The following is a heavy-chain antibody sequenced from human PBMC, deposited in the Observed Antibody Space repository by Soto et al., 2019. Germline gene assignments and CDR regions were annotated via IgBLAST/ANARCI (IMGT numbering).Heavy chain of an antibody. J-gene: IGHJ1*01. CDR3: ARETGYDSSGYYQFQYFQH. V-gene: IGHV3-53*01. Sequence: GGSLRLSCAASGFTVSSNYMSWVRQAPGKGLEWVSVIYSGGSTYYADSVKGRFTISRDNSKNTLYLQMNSLRAEDTAVYYCARETGYDSSGYYQFQYFQHWGQGTLVTVSS. D-gene: IGHD3-22*01. CDR2: IYSGGST. CDR1: GFTVSSNY.